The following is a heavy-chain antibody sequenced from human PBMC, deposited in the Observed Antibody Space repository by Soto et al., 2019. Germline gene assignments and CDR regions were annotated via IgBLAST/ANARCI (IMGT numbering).Heavy chain of an antibody. CDR1: GYTFTSYA. V-gene: IGHV1-3*01. Sequence: ASVKVSCKASGYTFTSYAMHWVRQAPGQRLEWMGWINAGNGNTKYSQEFQGRVTITRDTSASTAYMELSSLRSEDTAVYYCARAVAVPADFDYWGPGTLVTVSS. D-gene: IGHD6-19*01. J-gene: IGHJ4*02. CDR2: INAGNGNT. CDR3: ARAVAVPADFDY.